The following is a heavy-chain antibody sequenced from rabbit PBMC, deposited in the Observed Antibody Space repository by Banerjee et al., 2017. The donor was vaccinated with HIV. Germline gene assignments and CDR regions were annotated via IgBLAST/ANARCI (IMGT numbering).Heavy chain of an antibody. CDR1: GFSFSGDYD. CDR3: ARELRAADGDDL. D-gene: IGHD2-1*01. Sequence: QSLEESGGDLVKPGASLTLTCTASGFSFSGDYDMCWVRQAPGKGLEWIACIYAGSSGITYYASWAKGRFTCSKTSSTTVTLQMTSLTAADTATYFCARELRAADGDDLWGPGTLVTVS. CDR2: IYAGSSGIT. J-gene: IGHJ4*01. V-gene: IGHV1S40*01.